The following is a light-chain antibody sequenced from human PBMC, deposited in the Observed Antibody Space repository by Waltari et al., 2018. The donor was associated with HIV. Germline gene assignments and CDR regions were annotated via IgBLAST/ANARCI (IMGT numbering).Light chain of an antibody. CDR1: SSDVGGHKY. CDR2: EVP. Sequence: QSALTQPASVSGSPGQSITISCPGPSSDVGGHKYVSWYQVFSDKAPKLMIYEVPYRPSGVPNRFSGSKSGNTASLTISGLQAEDEADYYCSSYTSSNTYVFGTGTRVTVL. V-gene: IGLV2-14*01. CDR3: SSYTSSNTYV. J-gene: IGLJ1*01.